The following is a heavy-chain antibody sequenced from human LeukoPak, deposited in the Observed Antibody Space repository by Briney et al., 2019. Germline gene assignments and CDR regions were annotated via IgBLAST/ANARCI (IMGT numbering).Heavy chain of an antibody. J-gene: IGHJ4*02. V-gene: IGHV4-61*02. D-gene: IGHD4-17*01. CDR2: IYTSGST. Sequence: PSETLSLTCTVSGGSISSGSYYWSWIRQPAGKGLEWIGRIYTSGSTNYNPSLKSRVTISVDTSKNQFSLKLSSVTAADTAVYYCAAQASYGYWGQGTLVTVSS. CDR1: GGSISSGSYY. CDR3: AAQASYGY.